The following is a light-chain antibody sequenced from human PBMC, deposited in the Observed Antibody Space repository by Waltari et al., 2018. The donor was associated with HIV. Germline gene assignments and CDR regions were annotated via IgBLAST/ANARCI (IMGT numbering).Light chain of an antibody. Sequence: EIMMTQSPATLSVSPGARATLSCRASQSVSTNLAWYQQKPDQAPRLLIYGASTRATGIPARFSGSGSGTYFTLTISSLQSEDSVTYYCQQYNNWPLAFGGGTKVEIK. CDR3: QQYNNWPLA. V-gene: IGKV3-15*01. J-gene: IGKJ4*01. CDR1: QSVSTN. CDR2: GAS.